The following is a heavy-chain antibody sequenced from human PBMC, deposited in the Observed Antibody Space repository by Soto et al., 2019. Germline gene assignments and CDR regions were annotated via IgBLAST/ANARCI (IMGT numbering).Heavy chain of an antibody. CDR1: GFTFSSYA. V-gene: IGHV3-30-3*01. D-gene: IGHD2-2*01. CDR2: ISYDGSNK. CDR3: ARVMPAEDYYYYGMDV. J-gene: IGHJ6*02. Sequence: GGSLRLSCAASGFTFSSYAMHWVRQAPGKGLEWVAVISYDGSNKYYADSVKGRFTISRDNSKNTLYLQMNSLRAEDTAVYYCARVMPAEDYYYYGMDVWGQGTTVTVSS.